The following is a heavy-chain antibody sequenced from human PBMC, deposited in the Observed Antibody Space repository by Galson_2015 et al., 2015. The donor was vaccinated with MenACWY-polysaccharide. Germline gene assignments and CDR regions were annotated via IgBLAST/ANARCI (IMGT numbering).Heavy chain of an antibody. Sequence: SLRLSCAASGFTFSNYAMSWVRQAPGKGLEWVSTIGGSGSNTHYADSVKGRFTISRDNSKNTLSLQMNSLRAEDTAVYYCARVRYSTGNYHFDYWGQGTLVAVSS. CDR1: GFTFSNYA. CDR3: ARVRYSTGNYHFDY. CDR2: IGGSGSNT. J-gene: IGHJ4*02. D-gene: IGHD5-18*01. V-gene: IGHV3-23*01.